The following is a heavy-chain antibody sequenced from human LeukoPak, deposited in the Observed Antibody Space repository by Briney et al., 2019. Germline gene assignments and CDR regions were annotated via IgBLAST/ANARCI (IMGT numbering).Heavy chain of an antibody. CDR2: INHSGST. Sequence: SETLSLTCAVYGGSFSGYYWSWIRQPPGKGLEWIGEINHSGSTNYNPSLKSRVTISVDTSKNQFSLKLSSVTAADTAVYYCARGIRRDNGHWGQGTLVTVSS. J-gene: IGHJ4*02. V-gene: IGHV4-34*01. CDR1: GGSFSGYY. CDR3: ARGIRRDNGH. D-gene: IGHD5-24*01.